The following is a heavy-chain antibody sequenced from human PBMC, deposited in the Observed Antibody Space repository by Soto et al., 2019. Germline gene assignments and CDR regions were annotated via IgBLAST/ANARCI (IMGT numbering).Heavy chain of an antibody. CDR2: ISSSSSYI. J-gene: IGHJ5*02. CDR1: GFTFSSYS. V-gene: IGHV3-21*04. CDR3: AKDLAIVVVPAAIGDP. Sequence: KLGGSLRLSCAASGFTFSSYSMNWVRQAPGRGLEWVSSISSSSSYIYYADSVKGRFTISRDNSKNSLYLQMNSLRAEDTAVYYCAKDLAIVVVPAAIGDPWGQGTLVTVSS. D-gene: IGHD2-2*01.